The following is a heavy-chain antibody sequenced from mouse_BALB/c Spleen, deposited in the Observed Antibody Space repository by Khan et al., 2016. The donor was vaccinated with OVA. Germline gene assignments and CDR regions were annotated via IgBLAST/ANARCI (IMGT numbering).Heavy chain of an antibody. CDR1: GFSLTNYG. J-gene: IGHJ4*01. D-gene: IGHD2-10*01. Sequence: VELVESGPGLAAPSQSLSITCTISGFSLTNYGVHWVRQPPGKGLEWLVVIWSDGNTNYYSALKSRLTITKDNSQSQVFLKINSLQTDDTAIYFCARLPYYHYNIIDYWGQGTSVTVSS. CDR2: IWSDGNT. CDR3: ARLPYYHYNIIDY. V-gene: IGHV2-6-1*01.